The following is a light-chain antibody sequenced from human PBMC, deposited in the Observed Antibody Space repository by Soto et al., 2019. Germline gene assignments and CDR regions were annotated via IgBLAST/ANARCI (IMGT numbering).Light chain of an antibody. CDR1: QSVSNNY. Sequence: EILMTQSPDTLSLSPGERATLSCGASQSVSNNYLAWYQQKPGQAPRLPIYDASNRATGIPARFSGSGSGTDFTLTISSLETEDFAVYYCQQRSDWPTITFGHGTRLEIK. J-gene: IGKJ5*01. CDR2: DAS. V-gene: IGKV3-11*01. CDR3: QQRSDWPTIT.